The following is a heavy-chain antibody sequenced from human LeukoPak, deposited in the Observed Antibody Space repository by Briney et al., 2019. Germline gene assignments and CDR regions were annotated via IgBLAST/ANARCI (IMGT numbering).Heavy chain of an antibody. CDR3: ARGHHVVVATATWASDAFDL. Sequence: GKSLKISCKGSGYNFTSHWIGWVRQMPGKGLEWMGIIYPGDSDSRQSPSLRGQVTISADKSINTAYLQWNSLKASDTAMYYCARGHHVVVATATWASDAFDLWGQGTMVTVSS. CDR1: GYNFTSHW. V-gene: IGHV5-51*01. J-gene: IGHJ3*01. D-gene: IGHD2-21*02. CDR2: IYPGDSDS.